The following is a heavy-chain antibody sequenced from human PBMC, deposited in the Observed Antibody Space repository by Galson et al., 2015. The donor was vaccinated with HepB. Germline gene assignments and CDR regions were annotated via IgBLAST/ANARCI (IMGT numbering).Heavy chain of an antibody. V-gene: IGHV3-21*01. CDR2: ISSSSSYI. CDR1: GFTFSSYS. Sequence: SLRLSCAASGFTFSSYSMNWVRQAPGKGLEWVSSISSSSSYIYYADSVKGRFTISRDNAKNSLYLQMNSLRAGDTAVYYCARHYDSDAFDIWGQGTMVTVSS. CDR3: ARHYDSDAFDI. J-gene: IGHJ3*02. D-gene: IGHD3-22*01.